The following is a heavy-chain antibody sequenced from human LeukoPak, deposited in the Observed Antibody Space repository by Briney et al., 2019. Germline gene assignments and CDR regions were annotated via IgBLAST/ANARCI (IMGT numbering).Heavy chain of an antibody. V-gene: IGHV3-23*01. Sequence: PGGSLRLSCAVSGFTFRSYAMKWVRQAPGKGLEWVSAITADGSSTHYTISVKGRFIISRDTPKNTLYPQMNNLRAEDTAVYYCARGGSYYISSHFDYWGQGTLVTVSS. J-gene: IGHJ4*02. CDR2: ITADGSST. CDR1: GFTFRSYA. D-gene: IGHD1-26*01. CDR3: ARGGSYYISSHFDY.